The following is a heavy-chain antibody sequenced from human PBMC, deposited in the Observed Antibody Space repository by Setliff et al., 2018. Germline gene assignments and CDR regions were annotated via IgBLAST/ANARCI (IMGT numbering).Heavy chain of an antibody. CDR3: ARVVSDDYCGGDCSDY. CDR2: IYHDGPS. CDR1: GVSINSLNW. J-gene: IGHJ4*02. V-gene: IGHV4-4*02. D-gene: IGHD2-21*02. Sequence: PSETLSLTCAVSGVSINSLNWWTWVRQSPGKGLEWIGYIYHDGPSVHYNPSLKSRVTISVDASKNQFSLKLSSVTAADTAVYYCARVVSDDYCGGDCSDYWGQGTLVTVS.